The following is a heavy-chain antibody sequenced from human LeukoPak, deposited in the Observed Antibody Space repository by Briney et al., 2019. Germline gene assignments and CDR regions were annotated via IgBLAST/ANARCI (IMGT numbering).Heavy chain of an antibody. V-gene: IGHV4-59*01. Sequence: SETLSLTCIVSGGSISSYYWSWIRQPPGKGLEWIGYIYYSGSTNYNPSLKSRVTISVDTSKNQFSLKLSSVTAADTAVYYCARESIAIMDVWGQGTTVTVSS. J-gene: IGHJ6*02. CDR3: ARESIAIMDV. CDR2: IYYSGST. CDR1: GGSISSYY.